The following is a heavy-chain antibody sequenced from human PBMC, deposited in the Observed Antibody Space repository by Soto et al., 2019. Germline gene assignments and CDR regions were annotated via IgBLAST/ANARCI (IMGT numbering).Heavy chain of an antibody. CDR1: VYILPNWH. D-gene: IGHD3-16*01. V-gene: IGHV1-2*02. CDR2: INPDSGAT. CDR3: ARLNTFGRQFEF. J-gene: IGHJ4*02. Sequence: VEVSCDAAVYILPNWHIHWIRQAPGQELEWMGWINPDSGATDHAQKFQGRVTLTRDTSISTAYMELSGLTSDDTSVYFCARLNTFGRQFEFWVQGN.